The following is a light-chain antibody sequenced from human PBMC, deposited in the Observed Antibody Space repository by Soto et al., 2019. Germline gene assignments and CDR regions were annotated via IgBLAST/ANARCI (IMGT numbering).Light chain of an antibody. CDR2: GAS. V-gene: IGKV3-20*01. Sequence: EIVLTQSPGTLSLSPGERATLSCRASQSVSSSYLAWYQQKPGQAPRLLIYGASSRATGIPDRFSGSESGTDFTLTISRLEPEDVAVYYCQQYGSSPRTFGQGTRLEIK. J-gene: IGKJ5*01. CDR3: QQYGSSPRT. CDR1: QSVSSSY.